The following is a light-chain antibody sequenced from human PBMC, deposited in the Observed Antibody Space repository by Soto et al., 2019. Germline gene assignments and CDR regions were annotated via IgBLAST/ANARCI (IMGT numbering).Light chain of an antibody. Sequence: QSTLTLPASVSGTPVQSLTISCTGISSDVGGYNYVAWYQQHPGKAPKLMIYEVSNRPSGVCNRFSGSKSGNTASLTISGLQGEDEADYSCSSYTGSSTYVVGTGVKVTVL. CDR3: SSYTGSSTYV. CDR2: EVS. J-gene: IGLJ1*01. V-gene: IGLV2-14*01. CDR1: SSDVGGYNY.